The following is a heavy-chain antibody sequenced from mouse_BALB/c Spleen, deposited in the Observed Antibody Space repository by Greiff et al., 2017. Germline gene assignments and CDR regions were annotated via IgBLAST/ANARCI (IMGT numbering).Heavy chain of an antibody. CDR3: AREKDGYDAWFAY. CDR1: GYTFTSYV. V-gene: IGHV1-14*01. CDR2: INPYNDGT. Sequence: EVQLQQSGPELVKPGASVKMSCKASGYTFTSYVMHWVKQKPGQGLEWIGYINPYNDGTKYNEKFKGKATLTSDKSSSTAYMELSSLTSEDSAVYYCAREKDGYDAWFAYWGQGTLVTVSA. J-gene: IGHJ3*01. D-gene: IGHD2-2*01.